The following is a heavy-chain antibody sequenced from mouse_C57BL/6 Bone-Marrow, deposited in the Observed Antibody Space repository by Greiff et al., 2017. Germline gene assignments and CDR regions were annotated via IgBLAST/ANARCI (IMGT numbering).Heavy chain of an antibody. D-gene: IGHD2-3*01. CDR2: ISYDGNN. J-gene: IGHJ1*03. Sequence: EVKLMESGPGLVKPSQSLSLTCSVTGYSITSGYYWNWIRQFPGNKLEWMGYISYDGNNNYNPTLKNRISITRDTSKNQFFLKLNSVTTEDTATYDCARERWLLRYFDVWGTGTTVTVSS. CDR1: GYSITSGYY. V-gene: IGHV3-6*01. CDR3: ARERWLLRYFDV.